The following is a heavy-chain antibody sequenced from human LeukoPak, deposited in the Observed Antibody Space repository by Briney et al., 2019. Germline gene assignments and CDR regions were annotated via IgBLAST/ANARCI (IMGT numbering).Heavy chain of an antibody. V-gene: IGHV4-39*01. J-gene: IGHJ6*03. D-gene: IGHD1-26*01. CDR3: ARRAYYCYYMDV. CDR1: GGSISSSNSY. Sequence: SETLSLTCTVSGGSISSSNSYWGWIRQPPGQGLEWIGTVFYSGGPYYNPSLKSRVTISMDTSKNQFSLKLSSVTAADTAVYYCARRAYYCYYMDVWGKGTTVTISS. CDR2: VFYSGGP.